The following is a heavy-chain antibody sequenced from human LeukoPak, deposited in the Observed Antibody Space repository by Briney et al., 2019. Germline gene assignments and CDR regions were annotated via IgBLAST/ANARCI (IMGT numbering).Heavy chain of an antibody. CDR1: GYSIRSGYY. CDR3: ARGLLWPLDY. J-gene: IGHJ4*02. V-gene: IGHV4-38-2*02. CDR2: IYHSGST. Sequence: SETLSLTCTVSGYSIRSGYYWGWIRQPPGKGLEWIGSIYHSGSTYYNPSLKSRVTISVDTSKNQFSLKLSSVTAADTAVYYCARGLLWPLDYWGQGTLVTVSS. D-gene: IGHD2-2*01.